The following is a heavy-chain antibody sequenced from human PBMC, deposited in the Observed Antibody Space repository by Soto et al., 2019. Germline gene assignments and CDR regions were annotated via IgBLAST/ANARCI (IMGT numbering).Heavy chain of an antibody. CDR1: GASLGSSY. J-gene: IGHJ5*02. CDR2: VFYTGRA. Sequence: SESMAIGSAVFGASLGSSYWSWIRPPPGXGXEXXGYVFYTGRANYNASLKSRVSISLDTSKYQFSLKLSSVTAADTAVYYCARDGEGRMTTDP. D-gene: IGHD4-4*01. V-gene: IGHV4-59*01. CDR3: ARDGEGRMTTDP.